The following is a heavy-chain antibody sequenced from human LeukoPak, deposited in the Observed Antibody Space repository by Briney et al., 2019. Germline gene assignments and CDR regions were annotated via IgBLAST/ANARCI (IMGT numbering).Heavy chain of an antibody. D-gene: IGHD3-10*01. CDR3: AKDRQLTGELGFDY. J-gene: IGHJ4*02. CDR2: ISGSGGST. Sequence: GGSLTLAFSPSGFTFISDAMRSVPPTTERGAERGLAISGSGGSTYYADSVKGRFTSSRDNAKNTLYLQMNSLRAEDTAVYYCAKDRQLTGELGFDYWGQGTLVTVSS. V-gene: IGHV3-23*01. CDR1: GFTFISDA.